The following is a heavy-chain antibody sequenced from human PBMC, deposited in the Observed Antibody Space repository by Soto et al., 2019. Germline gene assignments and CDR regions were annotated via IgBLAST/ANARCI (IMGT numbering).Heavy chain of an antibody. Sequence: PGGSLRLSCAASGFTFSSYDMHWVRQATGKGLEWVSTIGTAGDTYYPGSVKGRFTISRENAKNSLYLQMNSLRAGDTAVYYCARDHPGSSSFGGMDVWGQGTTVTVSS. J-gene: IGHJ6*02. CDR3: ARDHPGSSSFGGMDV. CDR2: IGTAGDT. D-gene: IGHD6-13*01. V-gene: IGHV3-13*04. CDR1: GFTFSSYD.